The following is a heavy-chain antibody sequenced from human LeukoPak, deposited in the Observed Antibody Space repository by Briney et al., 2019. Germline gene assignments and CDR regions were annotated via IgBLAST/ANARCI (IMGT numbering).Heavy chain of an antibody. J-gene: IGHJ4*02. CDR3: TKDHPDCRGASCLLFDS. D-gene: IGHD2-15*01. CDR1: GFTFRDFA. CDR2: VTRGGGTT. Sequence: GGSLRLSCAASGFTFRDFAMSWVRQAPGKGLEWASTVTRGGGTTFYADTVKGRFTISRDNSKNTLYLQMNSLRAEDTAVFYCTKDHPDCRGASCLLFDSWGQGTLVTVSS. V-gene: IGHV3-23*01.